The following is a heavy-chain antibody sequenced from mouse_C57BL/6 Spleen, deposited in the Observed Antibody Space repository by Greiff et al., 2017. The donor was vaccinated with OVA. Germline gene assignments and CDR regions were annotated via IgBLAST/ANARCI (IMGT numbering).Heavy chain of an antibody. D-gene: IGHD1-1*01. V-gene: IGHV14-4*01. CDR2: IDPENGDT. J-gene: IGHJ1*03. CDR1: GFNIKDDY. Sequence: VQLQQSGAELVRPGASVKLSCTASGFNIKDDYMHWVKQRPEQGLEWIGWIDPENGDTEYASKFQGKATITADTSSNTAYLQLSSLTSEDTAVYYCTTTVVDWYFDVWGTGTTVTVSS. CDR3: TTTVVDWYFDV.